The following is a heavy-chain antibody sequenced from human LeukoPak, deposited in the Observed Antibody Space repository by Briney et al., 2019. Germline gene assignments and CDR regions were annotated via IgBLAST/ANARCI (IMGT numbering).Heavy chain of an antibody. CDR3: AKQSLYDSSGHFHY. D-gene: IGHD3-22*01. Sequence: GVSLRLSCTASGFTFSSYAMTWPRQAPGKGLEWFSSITGSGGYTYYADSVKGRFTISRENSKKTLFWRMKSLRAEDRAVYFCAKQSLYDSSGHFHYWGQGTLVTVSS. CDR2: ITGSGGYT. J-gene: IGHJ4*02. V-gene: IGHV3-23*01. CDR1: GFTFSSYA.